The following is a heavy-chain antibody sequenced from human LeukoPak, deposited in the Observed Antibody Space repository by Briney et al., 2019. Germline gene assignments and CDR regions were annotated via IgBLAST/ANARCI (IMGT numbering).Heavy chain of an antibody. Sequence: GGSLRLSCAASGAASGLTFSGYGIHSVRQAPGKGLVWVSRINTDGSTTSYADSVKGRFTISRDNAKNTLYLQMNSLRAEDTAVYYCASWGSIAARSYYYYYMDVWGKGTTVTVSS. CDR3: ASWGSIAARSYYYYYMDV. CDR2: INTDGSTT. D-gene: IGHD6-6*01. CDR1: GAASGLTFSGYG. J-gene: IGHJ6*03. V-gene: IGHV3-74*01.